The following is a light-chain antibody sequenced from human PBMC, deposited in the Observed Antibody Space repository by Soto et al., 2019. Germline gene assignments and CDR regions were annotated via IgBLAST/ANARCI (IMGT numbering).Light chain of an antibody. J-gene: IGKJ1*01. CDR1: QSLSDSQ. CDR3: QQYGSSPPT. CDR2: GAS. Sequence: EIVLTQSPGPLSLSPGDTATLSCRASQSLSDSQLAWYQQKPGQAPRLVISGASSRATGIPDRLSGSGSGTDFTLTISRLEPEDFAVYYCQQYGSSPPTFGQGTKVDIK. V-gene: IGKV3-20*01.